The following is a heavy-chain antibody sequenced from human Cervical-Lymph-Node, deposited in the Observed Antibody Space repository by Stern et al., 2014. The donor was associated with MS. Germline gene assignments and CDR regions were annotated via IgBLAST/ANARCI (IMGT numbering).Heavy chain of an antibody. CDR3: AREIAGRRFED. J-gene: IGHJ4*02. CDR1: GFPVGASY. Sequence: EVQLVESGGGLVQPGGSLRLSCEASGFPVGASYMNRVRQAPGKGLEWVSRIHTVGTTHYADSVKGRFTISRANAKNALYLQMDRLTVEDTAVYYCAREIAGRRFEDWGRGTLVAVSP. V-gene: IGHV3-66*01. D-gene: IGHD6-6*01. CDR2: IHTVGTT.